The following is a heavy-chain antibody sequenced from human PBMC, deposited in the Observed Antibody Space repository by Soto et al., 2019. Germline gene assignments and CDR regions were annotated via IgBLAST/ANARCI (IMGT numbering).Heavy chain of an antibody. Sequence: SETLSLTCTVSGGSISSYYWSWIRQPPGKGLEWIGYIYYSGSTNYSPSLKSRVTILVDTSKNQFSLKLSSVTAADTAVYYCARSLVVVPAATPTDYYYYGMDVWGQGTTVTVSS. D-gene: IGHD2-2*01. CDR1: GGSISSYY. V-gene: IGHV4-59*08. CDR3: ARSLVVVPAATPTDYYYYGMDV. CDR2: IYYSGST. J-gene: IGHJ6*02.